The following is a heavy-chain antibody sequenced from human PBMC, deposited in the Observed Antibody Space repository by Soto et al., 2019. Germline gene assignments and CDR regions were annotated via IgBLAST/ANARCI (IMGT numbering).Heavy chain of an antibody. J-gene: IGHJ6*02. CDR2: IWYGGSKK. D-gene: IGHD2-15*01. CDR3: ARDIVVVVAATQDYYGMDV. CDR1: GFTFSSYG. Sequence: GGSLRLSCAASGFTFSSYGMHWVRQAPGKGLEWVAVIWYGGSKKYYGDPVKGRFTNSRDNSKNTLYLQMNSLRAEDTAVYYGARDIVVVVAATQDYYGMDVWGQGTTVTVSS. V-gene: IGHV3-33*01.